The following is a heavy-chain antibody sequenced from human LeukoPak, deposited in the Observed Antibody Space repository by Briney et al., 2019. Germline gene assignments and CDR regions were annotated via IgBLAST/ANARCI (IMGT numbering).Heavy chain of an antibody. CDR1: GGSISSRSYY. V-gene: IGHV4-61*02. J-gene: IGHJ3*02. Sequence: SETLSLTCTVSGGSISSRSYYWSWIRQPAGKGLEWIGRIYTSGSTNYNPSLKSRVTISVDTSKNQFSLKLSSVPAADTAVYYCAVGRSSGWYGNHFDIWGQGTMVTVSS. CDR3: AVGRSSGWYGNHFDI. D-gene: IGHD6-13*01. CDR2: IYTSGST.